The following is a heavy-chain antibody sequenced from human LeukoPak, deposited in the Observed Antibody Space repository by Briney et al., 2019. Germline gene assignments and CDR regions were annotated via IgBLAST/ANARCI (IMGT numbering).Heavy chain of an antibody. Sequence: ASVKVSCKAAGYTFTSHGFIWLRQAPGQGLEWMGWITVNNGYTKYAQELQGRVTMTTDTPTSTAYMELRSLRSDDTAVYYCAKVHCISTNCNHIWTYFDYWGQGTLVTVSS. CDR2: ITVNNGYT. CDR1: GYTFTSHG. CDR3: AKVHCISTNCNHIWTYFDY. D-gene: IGHD2-2*01. V-gene: IGHV1-18*01. J-gene: IGHJ4*02.